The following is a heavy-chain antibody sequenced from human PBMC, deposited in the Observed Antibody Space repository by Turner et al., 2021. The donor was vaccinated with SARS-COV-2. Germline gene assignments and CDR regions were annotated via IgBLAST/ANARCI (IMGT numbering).Heavy chain of an antibody. J-gene: IGHJ4*02. V-gene: IGHV3-33*01. Sequence: QVQLVESGGGVVQPGRSLRLSCAASRFPFSSYGMHWVRQPPGKGLEWVALIWYDGSNKYYADSVKGRFTISRDNSKNTLYLQMNSLRAEDTAVYYCARDLFQDYGSGSYRLDYWGQGTLVTVSS. D-gene: IGHD3-10*01. CDR1: RFPFSSYG. CDR3: ARDLFQDYGSGSYRLDY. CDR2: IWYDGSNK.